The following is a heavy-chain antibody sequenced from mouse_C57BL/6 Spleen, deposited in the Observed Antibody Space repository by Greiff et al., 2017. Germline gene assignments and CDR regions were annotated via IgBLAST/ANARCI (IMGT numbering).Heavy chain of an antibody. CDR3: AISYGYGYAMDY. J-gene: IGHJ4*01. CDR1: GYTFTSYW. CDR2: IHPSDSVT. V-gene: IGHV1-74*01. Sequence: QVQLQQPGAELVKPGASVKVSCKASGYTFTSYWMHWVKQRPGQGLEWIGRIHPSDSVTNYNQKFKGKATLTVDKSSSTAYMQLSSLTSEDSAVYYCAISYGYGYAMDYWGQGTSVTVSS. D-gene: IGHD2-2*01.